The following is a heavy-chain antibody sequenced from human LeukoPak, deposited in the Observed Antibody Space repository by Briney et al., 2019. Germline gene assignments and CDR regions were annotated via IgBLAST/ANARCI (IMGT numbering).Heavy chain of an antibody. CDR1: VGSFSGYY. J-gene: IGHJ3*02. V-gene: IGHV4-34*01. D-gene: IGHD4-17*01. Sequence: SETLSLTCAVYVGSFSGYYWSWIRQPPRKGLEWIGEINHSGSTNYNPSLKSRVTISVDTSKNQFSLKLSSVTAADTAVYYCARAHDYGNVFDIWGQGTMVTVSS. CDR3: ARAHDYGNVFDI. CDR2: INHSGST.